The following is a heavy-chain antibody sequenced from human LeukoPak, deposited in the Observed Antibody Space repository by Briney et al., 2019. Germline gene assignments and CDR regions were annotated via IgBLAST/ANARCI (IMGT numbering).Heavy chain of an antibody. Sequence: GSLRLSCAASGFTFSNYWMHWVRQAPGKGLVWVSRIKSDGSRTDYADSVKGRFTISRGNAKNTLYLQMNSLRAEDTAVYYCARELPFDYWGQGTLVTVSS. CDR3: ARELPFDY. V-gene: IGHV3-74*01. CDR1: GFTFSNYW. CDR2: IKSDGSRT. J-gene: IGHJ4*02.